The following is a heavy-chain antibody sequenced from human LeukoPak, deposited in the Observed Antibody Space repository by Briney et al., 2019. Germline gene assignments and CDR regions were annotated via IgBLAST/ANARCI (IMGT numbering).Heavy chain of an antibody. Sequence: ASVKVSCKASGYTFTSYDINRVRQAPGQGLEGMGWMNPNSGNTGYAQKFQGRVTITRNTSISTAYMELSSLRSEATAVYYCATDYDFYSPTSGWFDPWGEGTLVTVSS. CDR1: GYTFTSYD. CDR3: ATDYDFYSPTSGWFDP. J-gene: IGHJ5*02. CDR2: MNPNSGNT. D-gene: IGHD3-3*01. V-gene: IGHV1-8*03.